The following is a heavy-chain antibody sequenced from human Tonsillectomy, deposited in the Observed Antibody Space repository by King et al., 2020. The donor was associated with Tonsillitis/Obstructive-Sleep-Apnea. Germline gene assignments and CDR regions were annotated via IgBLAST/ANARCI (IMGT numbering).Heavy chain of an antibody. Sequence: VKLVESGGGLVQPGGSLRLSCAASGFTFSSYAMSWVRQAPGKGLEWVSVISGSGGSTYYADSVKGRFTISRDNSKNTLYLQMNSLRAEDTAVYYCAKSVSLYYGMDVWGQGTTVTVSS. CDR1: GFTFSSYA. CDR3: AKSVSLYYGMDV. CDR2: ISGSGGST. J-gene: IGHJ6*02. D-gene: IGHD5/OR15-5a*01. V-gene: IGHV3-23*04.